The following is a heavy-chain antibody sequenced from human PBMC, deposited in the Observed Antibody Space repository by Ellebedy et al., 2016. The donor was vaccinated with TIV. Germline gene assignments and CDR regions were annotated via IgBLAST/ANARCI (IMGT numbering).Heavy chain of an antibody. D-gene: IGHD3-22*01. V-gene: IGHV3-23*01. J-gene: IGHJ4*02. CDR3: AKFAMYYYDSSGYLDY. CDR1: GFTFSSYA. CDR2: ISGSGGST. Sequence: GGSLRLXCAASGFTFSSYAMSWVRQAPGKGLEWVSAISGSGGSTYYADSVKGRFTISRDNSKNTLYLQMNSLRAEDTAVYYCAKFAMYYYDSSGYLDYWGQGTLVTVSS.